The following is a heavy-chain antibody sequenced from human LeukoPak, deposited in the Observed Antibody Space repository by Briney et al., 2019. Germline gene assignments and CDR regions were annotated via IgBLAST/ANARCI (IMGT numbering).Heavy chain of an antibody. J-gene: IGHJ4*02. D-gene: IGHD3-9*01. CDR1: GGSIRSYY. CDR2: IYYSGST. Sequence: PSETLSLTCTVSGGSIRSYYWIWIRQPPGKGLEWMGYIYYSGSTNYNPSLKSRVTISVDTSKNQFSLKLSSVTAADTAVYYCAGGGNYDILTGYQGYWGQGTLVTASS. CDR3: AGGGNYDILTGYQGY. V-gene: IGHV4-59*01.